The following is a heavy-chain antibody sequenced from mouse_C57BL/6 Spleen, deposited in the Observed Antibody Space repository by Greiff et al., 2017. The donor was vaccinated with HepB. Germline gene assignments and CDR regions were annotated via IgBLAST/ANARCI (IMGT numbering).Heavy chain of an antibody. V-gene: IGHV1-18*01. Sequence: VQLQQSGPELVKPGASVKIPCKASGYTFTDYNMDWVKQSHGKSLEWIGDIYPNNGGTIYNQKFKGKATLTVDKSSSTAYMELRSLTSEDTAVYYCARSSGYDPAWFAYWGQGTLVTVAA. D-gene: IGHD2-2*01. CDR1: GYTFTDYN. CDR3: ARSSGYDPAWFAY. CDR2: IYPNNGGT. J-gene: IGHJ3*01.